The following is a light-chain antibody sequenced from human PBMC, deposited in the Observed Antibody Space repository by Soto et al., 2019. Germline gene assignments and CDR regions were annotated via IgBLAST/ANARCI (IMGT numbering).Light chain of an antibody. Sequence: QSALTQPASVSGSPGQSITISCTGTSSDVGTYNYVSWYQQHPGKAPKLMIYDVSNRPSGVSNRFSGSKSGNTASLTISGLQPEDEADYYCSSYTTSSTLFGGGTKVTVL. V-gene: IGLV2-14*01. CDR1: SSDVGTYNY. CDR2: DVS. J-gene: IGLJ2*01. CDR3: SSYTTSSTL.